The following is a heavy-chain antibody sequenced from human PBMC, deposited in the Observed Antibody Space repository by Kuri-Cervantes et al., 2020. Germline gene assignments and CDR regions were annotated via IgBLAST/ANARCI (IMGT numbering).Heavy chain of an antibody. D-gene: IGHD3-22*01. J-gene: IGHJ4*02. CDR3: ARVHCGYSYGFDF. Sequence: ESLKISCTVSGGSVSSGSYYWSWIRQPPGKGLEWIGYVYHNRSTNYNPSLESRVTISLDTSNNQFSLRLSSVTAADTAVYYCARVHCGYSYGFDFWGQGSLVTVSS. CDR2: VYHNRST. CDR1: GGSVSSGSYY. V-gene: IGHV4-61*01.